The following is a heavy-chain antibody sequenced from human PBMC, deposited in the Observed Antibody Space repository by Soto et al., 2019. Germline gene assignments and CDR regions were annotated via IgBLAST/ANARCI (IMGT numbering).Heavy chain of an antibody. J-gene: IGHJ6*02. Sequence: XESLRLSCVASGFTFGTDTMNWVRQAPGKGLGWVSGIRGFSPYTFYAESVKGRFTISRDNAKNSLYLQMNSLGVEDTAVYYCARDRGYDAHDYYYNAMDVWGQGTTVIVSS. CDR2: IRGFSPYT. CDR3: ARDRGYDAHDYYYNAMDV. V-gene: IGHV3-21*01. D-gene: IGHD2-15*01. CDR1: GFTFGTDT.